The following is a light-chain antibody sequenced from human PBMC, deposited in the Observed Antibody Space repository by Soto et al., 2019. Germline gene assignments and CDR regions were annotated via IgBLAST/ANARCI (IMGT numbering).Light chain of an antibody. CDR2: GAS. Sequence: EIVMTQSPATLSVSPGERATLSCRASQSVSSNLAWYQQKPGQAPRLLIYGASTRATGIPDRFSGSGSGTEVSLTLSSLQSEDFGVYYCQQYNNWPPYTFGQGTKLEIK. CDR3: QQYNNWPPYT. J-gene: IGKJ2*01. V-gene: IGKV3-15*01. CDR1: QSVSSN.